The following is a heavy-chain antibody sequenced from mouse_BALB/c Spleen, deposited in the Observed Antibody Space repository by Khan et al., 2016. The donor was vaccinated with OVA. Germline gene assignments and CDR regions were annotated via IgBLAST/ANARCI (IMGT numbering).Heavy chain of an antibody. Sequence: EVELVESGPGLVKPSQSLSLTCTVTGYSITSDYAWNWIRQFPGNKLEWMGYISSSGSTNYNPALKSRISITRDTSKNPFFLQLNSVTTEDTATYYCARYGSRYNYAMDYWGQGTSVTVSS. V-gene: IGHV3-2*02. D-gene: IGHD2-2*01. J-gene: IGHJ4*01. CDR3: ARYGSRYNYAMDY. CDR1: GYSITSDYA. CDR2: ISSSGST.